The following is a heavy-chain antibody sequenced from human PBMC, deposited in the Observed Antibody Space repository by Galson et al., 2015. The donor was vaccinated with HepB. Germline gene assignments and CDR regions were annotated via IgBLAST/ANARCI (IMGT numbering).Heavy chain of an antibody. J-gene: IGHJ2*01. D-gene: IGHD6-13*01. V-gene: IGHV1-69*06. CDR3: ARRFPYSSNWDYWFFDL. Sequence: SVKVSCKASGGTFSNNVISWVRQAPGQGLEWMGGLIPIFATTTYAQKFQGRVTITAGKSTGTVNMELSSLRSEDTAVYYCARRFPYSSNWDYWFFDLWGRGTLVTVSS. CDR1: GGTFSNNV. CDR2: LIPIFATT.